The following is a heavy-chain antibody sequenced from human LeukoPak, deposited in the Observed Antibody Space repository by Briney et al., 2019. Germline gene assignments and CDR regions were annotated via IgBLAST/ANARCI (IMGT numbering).Heavy chain of an antibody. CDR3: AKGRYCSSTSCYGAEIDY. V-gene: IGHV3-21*04. D-gene: IGHD2-2*01. Sequence: PGGSLRLSCAASGFTFSSYSMNWVRQAPGKGLEWVSSISSSSSYIYYADSVKGRFTISRDNAKNSLYLQMNSLRAEDTALYYCAKGRYCSSTSCYGAEIDYWGQGTLVTVSS. J-gene: IGHJ4*02. CDR1: GFTFSSYS. CDR2: ISSSSSYI.